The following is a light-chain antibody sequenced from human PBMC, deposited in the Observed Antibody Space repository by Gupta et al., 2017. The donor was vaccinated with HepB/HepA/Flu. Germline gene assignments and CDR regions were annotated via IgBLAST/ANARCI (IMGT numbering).Light chain of an antibody. CDR2: EVT. J-gene: IGLJ3*02. Sequence: QSALTQPASVSGSPGPSITISCTGISSDIGDYNLVSWYQHPPCRAPKLIIYEVTMRPSGVAYRFSGSRSGSNAALTISGLQAEDEADYYCSSVVRSTSFWMFGGGTELTVL. V-gene: IGLV2-23*02. CDR1: SSDIGDYNL. CDR3: SSVVRSTSFWM.